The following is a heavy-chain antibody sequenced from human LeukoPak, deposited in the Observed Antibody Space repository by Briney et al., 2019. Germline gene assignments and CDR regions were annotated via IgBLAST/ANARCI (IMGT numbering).Heavy chain of an antibody. CDR1: GLPFSNAW. J-gene: IGHJ6*02. CDR3: AKDKDFWSGYYRGVPFYYGMDV. V-gene: IGHV3-15*01. D-gene: IGHD3-3*01. CDR2: IKSKADGGTT. Sequence: PGGSLRLSCAASGLPFSNAWMSWVRQAPGKGLEWVGRIKSKADGGTTDHAAPVKGRFTISRDNAKNTLYLQMHSLRAEDTAVYYCAKDKDFWSGYYRGVPFYYGMDVWGQGTTVTVSS.